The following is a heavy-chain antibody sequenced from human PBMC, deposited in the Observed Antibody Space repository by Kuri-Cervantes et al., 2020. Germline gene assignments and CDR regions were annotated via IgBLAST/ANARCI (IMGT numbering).Heavy chain of an antibody. CDR3: ARIEYYYYGMDV. J-gene: IGHJ6*02. V-gene: IGHV3-33*08. CDR1: GFTFSSYA. CDR2: IWYDRSNK. Sequence: GESLKISCAASGFTFSSYAMSWVRQAPGKGLEWVAVIWYDRSNKYYADSVKGRFTISRDNSKNTLYLQMNSLRAEDTAVYYCARIEYYYYGMDVWGQGTTVTVSS.